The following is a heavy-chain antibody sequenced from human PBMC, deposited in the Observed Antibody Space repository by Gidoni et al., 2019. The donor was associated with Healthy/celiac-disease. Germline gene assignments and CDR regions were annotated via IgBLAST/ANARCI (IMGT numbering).Heavy chain of an antibody. V-gene: IGHV4-39*01. CDR1: GGSISSSSYY. Sequence: QLQLQESGPGLVKPSETLSLTCTVSGGSISSSSYYWGWIRQPPGKGLEWIGSIYYSGSTYYNPSLKSRVTISVDTSKNQFSLKLSSVTAADTAVHYCARRKYQLLFDYWGQGTLVTVSS. J-gene: IGHJ4*02. D-gene: IGHD2-2*01. CDR2: IYYSGST. CDR3: ARRKYQLLFDY.